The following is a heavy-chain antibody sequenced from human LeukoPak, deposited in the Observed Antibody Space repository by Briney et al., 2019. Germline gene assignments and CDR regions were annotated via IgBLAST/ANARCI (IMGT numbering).Heavy chain of an antibody. CDR2: TYYRSKWYN. D-gene: IGHD3-22*01. J-gene: IGHJ4*02. Sequence: SQTLSLTFAISGDSVSSNSAAWNWLRQSPSRGLEGLGRTYYRSKWYNDYAVSVKSRITINPDTSKNQFSLQLNSVAPEDTAVYYCAREEPSPYYYDSSGYYDYWGQGTLVTVSS. CDR3: AREEPSPYYYDSSGYYDY. CDR1: GDSVSSNSAA. V-gene: IGHV6-1*01.